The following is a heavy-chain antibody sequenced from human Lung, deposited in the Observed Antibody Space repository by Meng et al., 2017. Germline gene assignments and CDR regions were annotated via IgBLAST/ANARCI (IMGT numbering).Heavy chain of an antibody. CDR1: GGSISSNNW. D-gene: IGHD3-22*01. CDR3: AGVCMRPWNDNCGPPTYGVDV. CDR2: IYHSGGT. Sequence: SETLSLTCDVSGGSISSNNWWSWVRQPPGKGLEWIGEIYHSGGTNYNPSLRSRVTISVDRSKNQFPLKLSSVTVADTAVYYCAGVCMRPWNDNCGPPTYGVDVWGQGTMVTVSS. J-gene: IGHJ6*02. V-gene: IGHV4-4*02.